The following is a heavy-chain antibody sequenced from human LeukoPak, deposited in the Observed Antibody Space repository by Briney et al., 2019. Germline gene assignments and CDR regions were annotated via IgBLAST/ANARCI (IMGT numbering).Heavy chain of an antibody. CDR2: ISGSGSET. CDR3: AEDPPSSTLANWFDP. CDR1: GFTFSSYA. D-gene: IGHD6-13*01. V-gene: IGHV3-23*01. Sequence: GGSLRLSCAASGFTFSSYAIHWVRQAPGKGLEWVSVISGSGSETYYADSVKGRFTISRDNSKNTLFLQMNSLRAEDTALYHCAEDPPSSTLANWFDPWGQGTLVTVSS. J-gene: IGHJ5*02.